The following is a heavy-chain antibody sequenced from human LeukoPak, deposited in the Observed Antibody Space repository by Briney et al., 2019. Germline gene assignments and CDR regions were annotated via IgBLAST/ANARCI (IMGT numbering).Heavy chain of an antibody. D-gene: IGHD3-10*01. CDR3: ARGGVNYKIAGP. Sequence: SETLSLTCTVSGGSITSYYWSWIRQPPGKGLEWIGYIYYSGSTNYNPSLKSRVTISVDTSKNQFSLKLSSVTSADTAVYYCARGGVNYKIAGPWGQGALVTVSS. J-gene: IGHJ5*02. V-gene: IGHV4-59*01. CDR2: IYYSGST. CDR1: GGSITSYY.